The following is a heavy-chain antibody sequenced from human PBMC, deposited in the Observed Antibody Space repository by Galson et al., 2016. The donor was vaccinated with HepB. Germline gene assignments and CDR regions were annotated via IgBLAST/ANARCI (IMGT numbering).Heavy chain of an antibody. CDR1: GFTFSTYG. J-gene: IGHJ5*01. CDR2: TWFDGSNS. V-gene: IGHV3-33*01. CDR3: ARDGGVAGFFALDS. Sequence: SLRLSCAASGFTFSTYGMRWVRQAPGKGLEWVALTWFDGSNSFYADSVKGRFTISRDNARNTLYLQMNSLRAEDTAVYYCARDGGVAGFFALDSWGQGTLVTVSS. D-gene: IGHD6-19*01.